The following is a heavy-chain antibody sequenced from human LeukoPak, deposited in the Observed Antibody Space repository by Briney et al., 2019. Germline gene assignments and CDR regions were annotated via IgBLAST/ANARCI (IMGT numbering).Heavy chain of an antibody. CDR3: ARGRKRDYDILTGYFDRNSKGYYMDV. CDR1: GGSISSYY. D-gene: IGHD3-9*01. CDR2: IYYSGST. J-gene: IGHJ6*03. V-gene: IGHV4-59*08. Sequence: PSETLSLTCTVSGGSISSYYWSWIRQPPGKGLEWIGYIYYSGSTNYNPSLKSRVTISVDTSKNQFSLKLSSVTAADTAVYYCARGRKRDYDILTGYFDRNSKGYYMDVWGKGTTVTISS.